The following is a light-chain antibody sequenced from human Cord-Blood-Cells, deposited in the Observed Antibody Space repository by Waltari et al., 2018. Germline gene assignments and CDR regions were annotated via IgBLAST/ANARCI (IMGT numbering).Light chain of an antibody. CDR3: CSYAGTDVV. CDR1: SRDVGGYNY. J-gene: IGLJ2*01. Sequence: QSALPQPRSVSGSPGQSVTISCTGTSRDVGGYNYVSWYQQHPGKAPKLMIYDVSKRPSGVPDRFSGSKSGNTASLTISGLQAEDEADYYCCSYAGTDVVFGGGTKLTVL. V-gene: IGLV2-11*01. CDR2: DVS.